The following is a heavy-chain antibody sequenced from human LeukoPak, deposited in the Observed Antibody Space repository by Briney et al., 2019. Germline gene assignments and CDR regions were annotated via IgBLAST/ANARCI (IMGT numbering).Heavy chain of an antibody. CDR1: GFTFSSNY. D-gene: IGHD1-26*01. CDR2: IYSGGST. V-gene: IGHV3-53*01. J-gene: IGHJ5*02. Sequence: PGGSLRLSCAASGFTFSSNYMSWVRQAPGKGLEWVSVIYSGGSTYYADSLKGRFTISRDNSKNTLYLQMNSLRAEDTAVYYCARERERPGARGFDPWGQGTLVTVSS. CDR3: ARERERPGARGFDP.